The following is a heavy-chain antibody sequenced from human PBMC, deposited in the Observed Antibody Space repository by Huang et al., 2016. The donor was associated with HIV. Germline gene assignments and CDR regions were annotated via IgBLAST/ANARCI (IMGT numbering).Heavy chain of an antibody. V-gene: IGHV1-2*02. D-gene: IGHD3-10*01. CDR2: VNPKRGAT. CDR3: ARAVVRGLIIRFDP. CDR1: GYIFTDYY. J-gene: IGHJ5*02. Sequence: QVQLVQSGAEVKKPGASVKVSCRTSGYIFTDYYIHWVRQAPGQGLEWRGWVNPKRGATNQAQVVQGRLHMTTDTSTSAVYMELGNLRSDDTAVYYCARAVVRGLIIRFDPWGQGTLVTVSS.